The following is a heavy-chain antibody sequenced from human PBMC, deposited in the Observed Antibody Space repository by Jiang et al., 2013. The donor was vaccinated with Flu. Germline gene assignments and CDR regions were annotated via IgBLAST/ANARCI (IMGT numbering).Heavy chain of an antibody. CDR3: ARAAGVLRFLEWLSPYYYYYYGMDV. Sequence: SGAEVKKPGSSVKVSCKASGGTFSNYEFSWVRQAPGQGLEWVGGIVPLSGTAKYADNFQGRVTVTADRSTKTAYLELRGLRSEDTAVYYCARAAGVLRFLEWLSPYYYYYYGMDVWGQGTTVTVSS. CDR2: IVPLSGTA. V-gene: IGHV1-69*06. CDR1: GGTFSNYE. J-gene: IGHJ6*02. D-gene: IGHD3-3*01.